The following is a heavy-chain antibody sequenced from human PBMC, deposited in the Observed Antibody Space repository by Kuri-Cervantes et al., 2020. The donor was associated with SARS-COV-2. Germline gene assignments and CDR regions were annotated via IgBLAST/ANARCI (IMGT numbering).Heavy chain of an antibody. Sequence: GESLKISCAASGFTFSAFTISWVRQAPERGLEWVSYISSSGSYKYYADSVKGRFTISRDKTENSLYLQMNSMSAEDTAVYYCARGGHFTNGVSFGDFYFGLWGRGALVTVSS. CDR1: GFTFSAFT. CDR3: ARGGHFTNGVSFGDFYFGL. CDR2: ISSSGSYK. V-gene: IGHV3-21*01. D-gene: IGHD2-8*01. J-gene: IGHJ2*01.